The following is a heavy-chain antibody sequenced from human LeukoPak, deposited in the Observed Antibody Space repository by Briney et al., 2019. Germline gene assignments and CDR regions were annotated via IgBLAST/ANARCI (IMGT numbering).Heavy chain of an antibody. D-gene: IGHD4-17*01. Sequence: SETLSLTCTVSGVSISTNYWSWIRQPAGKGLEWLGRMYPGGSTDHNPSLRSRVTMSVDTSENQFSLKLSSVTAADTAVYYCARVRTTVPKKIYYFDYWGQGTLVTISS. J-gene: IGHJ4*02. CDR2: MYPGGST. CDR3: ARVRTTVPKKIYYFDY. CDR1: GVSISTNY. V-gene: IGHV4-4*07.